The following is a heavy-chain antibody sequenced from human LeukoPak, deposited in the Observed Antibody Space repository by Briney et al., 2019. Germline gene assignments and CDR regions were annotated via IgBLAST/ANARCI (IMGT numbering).Heavy chain of an antibody. Sequence: PGGSLRLSCAASGFTFSSYAMHWVRQAPGKGLEWVAVISYDGSNKYYADSVKGRFTISRDNSKNTLYLQMNSLRAEDTAVYYCARSVLLWFGEFSPFNWYDPWGQGTRVTVSS. V-gene: IGHV3-30-3*01. J-gene: IGHJ5*02. D-gene: IGHD3-10*01. CDR1: GFTFSSYA. CDR2: ISYDGSNK. CDR3: ARSVLLWFGEFSPFNWYDP.